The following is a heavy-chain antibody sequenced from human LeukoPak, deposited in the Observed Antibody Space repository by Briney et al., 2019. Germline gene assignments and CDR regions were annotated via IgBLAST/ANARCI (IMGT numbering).Heavy chain of an antibody. CDR3: ARQADDSSSSLVYFDY. J-gene: IGHJ4*02. CDR2: IYHSGST. Sequence: SQTLSLTCAVSGGSISSGGYSWSWIRQPPGKGLEWIGYIYHSGSTYYNPSLKSRVTISVDRSKNQFSLKLSSVTAADTAVYYCARQADDSSSSLVYFDYWGQGTLVTVSS. D-gene: IGHD6-6*01. CDR1: GGSISSGGYS. V-gene: IGHV4-30-2*01.